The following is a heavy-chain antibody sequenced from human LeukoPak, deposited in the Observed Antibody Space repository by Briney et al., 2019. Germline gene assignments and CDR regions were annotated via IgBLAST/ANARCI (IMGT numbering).Heavy chain of an antibody. CDR2: INPNYGGT. CDR1: GYTFTGYY. D-gene: IGHD4/OR15-4a*01. CDR3: GKSRGTTGGYGASEMN. Sequence: ASVTVSCKASGYTFTGYYLHWVRQAPGQGLEWMGWINPNYGGTNYAQRFRGRVTMTRDTSTSTAYMELRSLRSDDTGGYYCGKSRGTTGGYGASEMNWGQGTLVTVSS. J-gene: IGHJ4*02. V-gene: IGHV1-2*02.